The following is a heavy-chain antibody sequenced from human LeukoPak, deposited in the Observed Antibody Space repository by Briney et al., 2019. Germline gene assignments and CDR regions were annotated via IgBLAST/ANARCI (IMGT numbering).Heavy chain of an antibody. V-gene: IGHV6-1*01. CDR1: GDSVSSNSAA. D-gene: IGHD3-9*01. CDR3: ARRLPSFDWINYFDY. CDR2: TYYRSKWYN. Sequence: SQTLSLTCAISGDSVSSNSAAWNWIRQSPSRGLEWLGRTYYRSKWYNDYAVSVKSRITINPDTSKNQFSLKLSSVTAADTAVYYCARRLPSFDWINYFDYWGQGTLVTVSS. J-gene: IGHJ4*02.